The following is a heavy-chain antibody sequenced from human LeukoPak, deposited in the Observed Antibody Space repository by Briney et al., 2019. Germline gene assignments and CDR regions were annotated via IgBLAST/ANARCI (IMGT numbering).Heavy chain of an antibody. CDR2: IKSKTDGGTT. V-gene: IGHV3-15*01. D-gene: IGHD6-13*01. CDR1: GFTYSNAW. Sequence: GGSLRLSCAASGFTYSNAWMSWVRQAPGKGLEWVGHIKSKTDGGTTDYAAPVKGRFTSSRDDSKNTLYLQMNSLKIEDTAVYYCTTEGQQLADFDYWGQGTLVTVSS. J-gene: IGHJ4*02. CDR3: TTEGQQLADFDY.